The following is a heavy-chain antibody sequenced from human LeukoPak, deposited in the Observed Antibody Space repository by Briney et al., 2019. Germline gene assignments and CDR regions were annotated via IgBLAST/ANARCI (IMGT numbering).Heavy chain of an antibody. J-gene: IGHJ6*02. CDR1: GGTFSIYA. CDR2: IIPILGIA. D-gene: IGHD5-18*01. CDR3: ARDRIQLWNVYYYYGMDV. V-gene: IGHV1-69*04. Sequence: ASVTVSFTASGGTFSIYAISWVRQAPGQGLEWMGRIIPILGIANYAQKFQGRVTITADKSTSTAYMELSSLRSEDTAVYYCARDRIQLWNVYYYYGMDVWGQGTTVTVSS.